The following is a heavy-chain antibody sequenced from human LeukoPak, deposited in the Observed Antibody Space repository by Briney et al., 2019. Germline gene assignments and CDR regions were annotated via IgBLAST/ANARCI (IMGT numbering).Heavy chain of an antibody. V-gene: IGHV4-61*01. CDR1: GGSVSSGSYY. Sequence: SETLSLTCTVSGGSVSSGSYYWSWIRQPPGKGLEWIGYIYYSGSTNYNPSLKSRVTISVDTSKNQFSLKLSSVTAADTAVYYCARDNGGGDFDYWGQGTLVTVSS. CDR3: ARDNGGGDFDY. J-gene: IGHJ4*02. D-gene: IGHD4-23*01. CDR2: IYYSGST.